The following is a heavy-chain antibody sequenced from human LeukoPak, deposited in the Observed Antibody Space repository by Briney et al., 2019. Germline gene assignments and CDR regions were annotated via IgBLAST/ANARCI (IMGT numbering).Heavy chain of an antibody. CDR2: IYYSGGS. V-gene: IGHV4-59*08. CDR1: AGSISSYY. CDR3: ARRSDSGGYFEGDY. D-gene: IGHD3-22*01. Sequence: SETLLLTCTVSAGSISSYYWSWIRQPPGKGLEWIGFIYYSGGSNYNPSLKSRVTISVDTSKNQFSLKLSSVTAADTAVYYCARRSDSGGYFEGDYWGQGTLVTVSS. J-gene: IGHJ4*02.